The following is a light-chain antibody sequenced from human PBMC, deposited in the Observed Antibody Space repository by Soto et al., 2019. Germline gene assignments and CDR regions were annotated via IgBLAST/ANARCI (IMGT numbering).Light chain of an antibody. V-gene: IGKV1-12*01. Sequence: DIQMTQSPSSLSASVGDRVTITCRASRTISSWLAWYQQKPGSAPKLLIYDTSSLRSGVPSRFSGSASGTDFTLTISNLQPNDSATYYCQQANSFPRTFGQGTKVEIK. J-gene: IGKJ1*01. CDR3: QQANSFPRT. CDR2: DTS. CDR1: RTISSW.